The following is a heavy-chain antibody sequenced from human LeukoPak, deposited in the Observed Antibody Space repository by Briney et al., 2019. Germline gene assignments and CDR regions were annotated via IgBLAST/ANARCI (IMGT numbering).Heavy chain of an antibody. CDR2: IYYSGST. CDR1: GDSISTYY. CDR3: ARASGYHYYSDY. D-gene: IGHD5-12*01. J-gene: IGHJ4*02. V-gene: IGHV4-59*01. Sequence: SETLSLTCTISGDSISTYYWSWIRQPPGKGLEWIGYIYYSGSTNYNPSLKSRVTISVDTSKNQFSLKLSSVTAADTAVYYCARASGYHYYSDYWGRGTLVTVSS.